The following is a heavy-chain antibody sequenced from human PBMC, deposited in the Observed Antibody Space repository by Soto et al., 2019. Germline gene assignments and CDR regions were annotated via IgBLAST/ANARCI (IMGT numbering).Heavy chain of an antibody. J-gene: IGHJ6*02. V-gene: IGHV3-49*04. Sequence: PGRSRRLSCRVSGVESYDYASTWVRQAPGKGLEWVAFTTSPTYGGTTEYAASVKGRFSISRDDSKSVAYLQMNSLQIEDTAIYFCTRDGDYYGMDVWGQGTTVTVSS. CDR1: GVESYDYA. CDR2: TTSPTYGGTT. CDR3: TRDGDYYGMDV.